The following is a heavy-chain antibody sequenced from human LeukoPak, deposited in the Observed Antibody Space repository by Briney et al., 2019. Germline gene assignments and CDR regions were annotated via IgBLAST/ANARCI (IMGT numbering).Heavy chain of an antibody. Sequence: SETLSLTCTVSGGSISSYYWSWIRQPPGKGREWIGYIYYSGSTDYNPSLKSRVTISVDTSKNQFSLKVSSVTAADTAVYYCARSREGWLSPGTFDYWGQGTLVTVSS. CDR2: IYYSGST. CDR3: ARSREGWLSPGTFDY. CDR1: GGSISSYY. D-gene: IGHD3-22*01. J-gene: IGHJ4*02. V-gene: IGHV4-59*01.